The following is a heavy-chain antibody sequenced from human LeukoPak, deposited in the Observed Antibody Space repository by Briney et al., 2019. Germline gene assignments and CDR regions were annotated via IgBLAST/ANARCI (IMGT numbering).Heavy chain of an antibody. CDR2: IYYSGAT. CDR1: GGSISSYY. Sequence: SETLSLTCTVSGGSISSYYWSWIRQPPGKGLEWIGYIYYSGATNYNPSLESRVTISVDTSKNQFSLKLSSVTAADTAVYYCARAFIAAVSYFDYWGQGTLVTVSS. CDR3: ARAFIAAVSYFDY. V-gene: IGHV4-59*12. D-gene: IGHD6-13*01. J-gene: IGHJ4*02.